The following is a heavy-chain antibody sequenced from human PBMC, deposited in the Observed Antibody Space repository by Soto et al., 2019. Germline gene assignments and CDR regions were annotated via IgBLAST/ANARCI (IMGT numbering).Heavy chain of an antibody. CDR3: ATGLLSPGSWGSYVD. Sequence: SVKVSCKASGGTFSSYAISWVRQAPGQGLEWMGGIIPIFGTANYAQKFQGRVTMTEDTSTDTAYMELSSLRSEDTAVYYCATGLLSPGSWGSYVDWGPGTLVTVFS. CDR1: GGTFSSYA. D-gene: IGHD1-26*01. J-gene: IGHJ4*02. V-gene: IGHV1-69*06. CDR2: IIPIFGTA.